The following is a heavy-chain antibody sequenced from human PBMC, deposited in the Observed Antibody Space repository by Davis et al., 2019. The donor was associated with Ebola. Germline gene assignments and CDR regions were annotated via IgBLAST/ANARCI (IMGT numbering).Heavy chain of an antibody. Sequence: PGGSLRLSCAASGFTFSSYGMHWVRQAPGKGLEWVAVIWYDGSNKYYADSVKGRFTISRDNSKNTLYLQMNSLRAEDTAVYYCAKDDSIRLGATEAFDIWGQGTMVTVSS. CDR2: IWYDGSNK. J-gene: IGHJ3*02. D-gene: IGHD3-22*01. V-gene: IGHV3-33*06. CDR1: GFTFSSYG. CDR3: AKDDSIRLGATEAFDI.